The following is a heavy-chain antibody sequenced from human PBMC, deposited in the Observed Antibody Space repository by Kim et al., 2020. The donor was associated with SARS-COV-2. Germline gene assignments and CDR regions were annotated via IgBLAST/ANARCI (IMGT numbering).Heavy chain of an antibody. D-gene: IGHD3-22*01. CDR1: GFTFSSYG. Sequence: GGSLRLSCAASGFTFSSYGMHWVRQAPGKGLEWVAVISYDGSNKYYADSVKGRFTISRDNSKNTLYLQMNSLRAEDTAVYYCAKSKGYDSSSHTMAPKIYGMDVWGQGTTVTVSS. J-gene: IGHJ6*02. CDR3: AKSKGYDSSSHTMAPKIYGMDV. CDR2: ISYDGSNK. V-gene: IGHV3-30*18.